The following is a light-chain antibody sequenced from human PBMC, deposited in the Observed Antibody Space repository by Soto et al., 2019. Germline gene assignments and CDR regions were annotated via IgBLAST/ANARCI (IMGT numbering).Light chain of an antibody. CDR2: GAS. Sequence: EIGLTQSPGTLSLSPGERATLSCRASQSVSSSYLAWYQQKPGQAPRPLIYGASSRAIGIPDRFSGSGSGTDLTLTISRLEPEDFAVYYCEQYCSSPWTFGQGTKVESK. J-gene: IGKJ1*01. V-gene: IGKV3-20*01. CDR3: EQYCSSPWT. CDR1: QSVSSSY.